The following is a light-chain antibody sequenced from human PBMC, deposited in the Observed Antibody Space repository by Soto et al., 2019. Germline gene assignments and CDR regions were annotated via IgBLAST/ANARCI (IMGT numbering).Light chain of an antibody. CDR3: QHTFNSPPWT. Sequence: IQMTQSPSTLSGSVGDRVTITCRASQTISSWLAWYQQKPGKAPKLLIYKASTLKSGVPSRFSGSGSGTEFTLTISSLQSEDFASYFCQHTFNSPPWTFGQGTKVDIK. J-gene: IGKJ1*01. CDR1: QTISSW. V-gene: IGKV1-5*03. CDR2: KAS.